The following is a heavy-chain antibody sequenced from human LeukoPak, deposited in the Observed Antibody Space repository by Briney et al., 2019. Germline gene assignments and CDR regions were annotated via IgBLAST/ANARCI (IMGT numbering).Heavy chain of an antibody. CDR2: IRYDGSNK. V-gene: IGHV3-30*04. J-gene: IGHJ4*02. Sequence: RAGGSLRLSCAASGFTFSSYAMHWVRQAPGKGLEWVAFIRYDGSNKYYADSVKGRFTISRDNSKNTLYLQMNSLRAEDMAVYYCARSYSSSRRGYYFDYWGQGTLVTVSS. CDR1: GFTFSSYA. D-gene: IGHD6-6*01. CDR3: ARSYSSSRRGYYFDY.